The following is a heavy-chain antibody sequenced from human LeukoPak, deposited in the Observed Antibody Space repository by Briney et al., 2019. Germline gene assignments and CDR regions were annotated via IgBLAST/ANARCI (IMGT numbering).Heavy chain of an antibody. Sequence: SETLSLTCAVYGGSFSGYHWTWIRQSPGKGLEWIGDINPSGSTYYNPSLKSRLTISVDTSKNQFSLKLRSVTDADTALYYCARGRHDITMIVVVMTSVSYYLDVWGKGTTVTVS. CDR2: INPSGST. D-gene: IGHD3-22*01. V-gene: IGHV4-34*01. CDR1: GGSFSGYH. CDR3: ARGRHDITMIVVVMTSVSYYLDV. J-gene: IGHJ6*03.